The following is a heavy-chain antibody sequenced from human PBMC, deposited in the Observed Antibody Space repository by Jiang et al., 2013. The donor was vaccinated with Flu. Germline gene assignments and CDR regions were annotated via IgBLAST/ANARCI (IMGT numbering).Heavy chain of an antibody. Sequence: GGGLVQPGRSLRLSCTSFGFTLGDYAMSWVRQAPGKGLEWVGFIRSKGYGGTTEYAASVKGRFTISRDDLKSIAYLQMNSLEPEDTAVYYCSRIVVGGAKYYYYGMDVWGQGTTVTVSS. V-gene: IGHV3-49*04. J-gene: IGHJ6*02. CDR1: GFTLGDYA. CDR3: SRIVVGGAKYYYYGMDV. CDR2: IRSKGYGGTT. D-gene: IGHD2-2*01.